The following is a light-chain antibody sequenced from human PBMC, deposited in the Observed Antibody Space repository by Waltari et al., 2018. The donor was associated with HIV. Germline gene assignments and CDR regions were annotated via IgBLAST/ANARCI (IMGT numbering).Light chain of an antibody. CDR2: EVS. CDR3: SSYTSSSTLGV. CDR1: SSDVGGYNY. Sequence: QSALTQPASVSGSPGQSITISCTGTSSDVGGYNYVSWYQQHPCKAPKLMIYEVSNRPSGVSNRFSCSKSCNTASLTISGLQAEDEADYYCSSYTSSSTLGVFGGGTKLTVL. V-gene: IGLV2-14*01. J-gene: IGLJ3*02.